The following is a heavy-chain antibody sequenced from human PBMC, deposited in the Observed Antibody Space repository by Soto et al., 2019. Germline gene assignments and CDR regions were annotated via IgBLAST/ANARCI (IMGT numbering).Heavy chain of an antibody. Sequence: GGSLRLSCAASGFTFSSYGMHWVRQAPGKGLEWVAVIWYDGSNKNYADSVKGRFTISRDNSKNTLYLQMNSLGAEDTAVYYCASYSSGWWRFSYYYGMDVWGQGTTVTVSS. D-gene: IGHD6-19*01. CDR3: ASYSSGWWRFSYYYGMDV. CDR1: GFTFSSYG. CDR2: IWYDGSNK. V-gene: IGHV3-33*01. J-gene: IGHJ6*02.